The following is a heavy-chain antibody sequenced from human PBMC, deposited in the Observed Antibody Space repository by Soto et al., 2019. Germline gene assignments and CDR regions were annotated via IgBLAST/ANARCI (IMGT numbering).Heavy chain of an antibody. J-gene: IGHJ4*02. Sequence: EVQLVESGGDLIQPGRSLRLSCATSGFIFDEYAMYWIRQTPGKGLEWVSGINWKTDTVDYADSVKGRFTISRDNAKNSLYLQMNGLRSEDTALYFCARGMSRNSGSPYFFDFWGQGTLVTVSS. V-gene: IGHV3-9*01. D-gene: IGHD3-10*01. CDR3: ARGMSRNSGSPYFFDF. CDR2: INWKTDTV. CDR1: GFIFDEYA.